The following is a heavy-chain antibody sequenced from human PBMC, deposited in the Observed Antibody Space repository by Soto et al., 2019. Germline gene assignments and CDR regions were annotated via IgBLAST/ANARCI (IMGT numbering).Heavy chain of an antibody. CDR3: ASSIN. Sequence: GGSLRLSCASSGFPFISYGMHWVRQAPGKGLDWVGVIWYDGSNKDYAESVKGRFTISRDNSKNMLYLQMNSLRADDTAVYYCASSINWGQGTLVTVSS. V-gene: IGHV3-33*03. CDR1: GFPFISYG. J-gene: IGHJ4*02. CDR2: IWYDGSNK.